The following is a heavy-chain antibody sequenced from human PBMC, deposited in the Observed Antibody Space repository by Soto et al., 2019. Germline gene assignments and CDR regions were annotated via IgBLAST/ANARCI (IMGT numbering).Heavy chain of an antibody. CDR1: GGTFSSYA. CDR3: ARDGVYCSGTSCYGNWFDP. D-gene: IGHD2-2*01. CDR2: IIPIFGTA. V-gene: IGHV1-69*13. J-gene: IGHJ5*02. Sequence: GASVKVSCKASGGTFSSYAISWVRQAPGQGLEWMGGIIPIFGTANYAQKFQGRVTITADESTSTAYMELSSLRSEDTAVYYCARDGVYCSGTSCYGNWFDPWGQGTLVTVSS.